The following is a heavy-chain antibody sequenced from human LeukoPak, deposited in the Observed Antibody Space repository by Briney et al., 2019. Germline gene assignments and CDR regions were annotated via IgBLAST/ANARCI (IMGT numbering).Heavy chain of an antibody. J-gene: IGHJ4*02. CDR1: GFTFSSYG. D-gene: IGHD5-12*01. Sequence: GGSLRLSCAASGFTFSSYGMHWVRQAPGKGLEWVAVISYDGSNKYYADSVKGRFTISRDNSKNTLYLQMNSLRAEDTAVYYCAKDPYSGYDRGSFDYWGQGTLVTVSS. CDR2: ISYDGSNK. CDR3: AKDPYSGYDRGSFDY. V-gene: IGHV3-30*18.